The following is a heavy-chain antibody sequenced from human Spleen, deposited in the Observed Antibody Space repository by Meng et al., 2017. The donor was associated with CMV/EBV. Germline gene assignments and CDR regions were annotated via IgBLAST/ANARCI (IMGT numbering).Heavy chain of an antibody. CDR2: IDPNSGGT. CDR3: ARASDCSDTSCYYFDY. J-gene: IGHJ4*02. Sequence: ASVKVSCKVSGYTFNAYYMHWVRQAPGQGLEWMGWIDPNSGGTDYAQKFQGRVTMTRDTSISTAYMDLSGLTSDDTAVYYCARASDCSDTSCYYFDYWGQGALVTVSS. CDR1: GYTFNAYY. D-gene: IGHD2-2*01. V-gene: IGHV1-2*02.